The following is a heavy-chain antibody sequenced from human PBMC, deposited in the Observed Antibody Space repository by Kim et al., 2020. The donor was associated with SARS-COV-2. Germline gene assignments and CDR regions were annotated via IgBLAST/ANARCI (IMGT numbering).Heavy chain of an antibody. CDR1: GGSFSDYS. V-gene: IGHV4-34*01. J-gene: IGHJ4*02. Sequence: YAVDGGSFSDYSWTWIRQPPGKGLQWIGEINHSGSTNYNPSLKSRVTISLDTSKNQFSLRLKSVTAADTAVYYCARGKSEISMIVVVFTGVSYYLDFWGQGNLVTVSS. D-gene: IGHD3-22*01. CDR3: ARGKSEISMIVVVFTGVSYYLDF. CDR2: INHSGST.